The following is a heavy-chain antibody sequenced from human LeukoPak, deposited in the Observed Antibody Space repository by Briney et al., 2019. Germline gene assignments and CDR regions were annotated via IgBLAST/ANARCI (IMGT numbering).Heavy chain of an antibody. CDR3: AKASSAYELFDS. CDR2: IRYDGSGK. D-gene: IGHD5-12*01. CDR1: GFIFSSYG. V-gene: IGHV3-30*02. J-gene: IGHJ4*02. Sequence: GGSLRLSCAASGFIFSSYGMHWVRQAPGKGLEWVAFIRYDGSGKYYADSVKGRFTISRDNSKNTLYLQMNSLRPEDTAVYYCAKASSAYELFDSWGQGTLVTVFS.